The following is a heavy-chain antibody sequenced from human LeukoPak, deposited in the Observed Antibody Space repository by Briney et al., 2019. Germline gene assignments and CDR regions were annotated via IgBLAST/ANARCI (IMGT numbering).Heavy chain of an antibody. V-gene: IGHV4-59*01. J-gene: IGHJ6*03. D-gene: IGHD6-6*01. CDR1: GGSISSYY. CDR2: IYYSEST. CDR3: ARDWGVSARPGYMDV. Sequence: SETLSLNCTVSGGSISSYYWSWIRQPPGKGLEWIGYIYYSESTNYNPSLKSRVTISVDTSKNQFSLKLSSVTAADTAVYYCARDWGVSARPGYMDVWGKGTTVTVSS.